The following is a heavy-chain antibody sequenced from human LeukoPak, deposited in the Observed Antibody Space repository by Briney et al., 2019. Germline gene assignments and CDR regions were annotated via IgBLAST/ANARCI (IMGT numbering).Heavy chain of an antibody. V-gene: IGHV4-39*02. CDR1: GGSISSSSYY. CDR2: IYYSGST. D-gene: IGHD2-21*02. CDR3: AREARSLAYCGGDCLRAGGIGMNYYYYYMDV. J-gene: IGHJ6*03. Sequence: PSETLSLTCTVSGGSISSSSYYWGWIRQPPGKGLEWIGSIYYSGSTYYNPSLKSRVTISVDTSKNQFSLKLSSVTAADTAVYYCAREARSLAYCGGDCLRAGGIGMNYYYYYMDVWGKGTTVTVSS.